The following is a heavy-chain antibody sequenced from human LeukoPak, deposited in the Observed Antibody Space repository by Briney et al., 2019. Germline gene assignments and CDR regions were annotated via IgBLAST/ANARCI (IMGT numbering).Heavy chain of an antibody. J-gene: IGHJ4*02. CDR2: INPSGGNT. D-gene: IGHD3-9*01. CDR1: GYTFTRYY. V-gene: IGHV1-46*01. Sequence: ASVKVSCKASGYTFTRYYIHWVRQAPGQGLEWMGTINPSGGNTSYAQKFQGRLTVTRDMSTSTVYMELSSLGSEDTAVYYCARDRGGLRYFDWLFEFDYWGQGTLVTVSS. CDR3: ARDRGGLRYFDWLFEFDY.